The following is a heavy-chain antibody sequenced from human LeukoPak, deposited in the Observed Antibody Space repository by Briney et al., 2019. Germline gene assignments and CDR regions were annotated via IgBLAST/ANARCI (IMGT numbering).Heavy chain of an antibody. CDR2: ISSSSSYI. D-gene: IGHD3-3*01. J-gene: IGHJ4*02. CDR3: ARVRGDYGFLSDY. CDR1: GFTFSSYS. V-gene: IGHV3-21*01. Sequence: PGGSLRLSCAASGFTFSSYSMNWVRQAPGKGLEWVSSISSSSSYIYCADSVKGRFTISRDNAKNSLYVQMNSLRAEDTAVYYCARVRGDYGFLSDYWGQGTLVTVSS.